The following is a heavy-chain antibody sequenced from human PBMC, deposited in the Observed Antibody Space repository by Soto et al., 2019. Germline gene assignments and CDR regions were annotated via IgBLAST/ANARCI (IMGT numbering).Heavy chain of an antibody. V-gene: IGHV4-34*01. CDR1: GGSFSGYY. Sequence: SETLSLTCAVYGGSFSGYYWSWIRQPPGKGLEWIGEINHSGSTNYNPSLKSRVTISVDTSKNQFSLKLSSVTAADTVVYYCARGGSGYYYENYFDYWGQGTLVTVSS. CDR3: ARGGSGYYYENYFDY. CDR2: INHSGST. D-gene: IGHD3-22*01. J-gene: IGHJ4*02.